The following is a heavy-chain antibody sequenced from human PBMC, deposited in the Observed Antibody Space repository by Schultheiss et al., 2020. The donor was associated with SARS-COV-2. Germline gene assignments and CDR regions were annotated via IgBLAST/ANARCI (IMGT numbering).Heavy chain of an antibody. J-gene: IGHJ6*02. Sequence: SQTLSLTCAVYGGPFSGAYWSWIRQPPGKGLEWIGEINHSGSTNYNPSLKSRVTISVDTSKNQFSLKLSSVTAADTAVYYCARGRTNLVVPAAMAYYYYGMDVWGQGTTVTVSS. D-gene: IGHD2-2*01. CDR2: INHSGST. V-gene: IGHV4-34*01. CDR3: ARGRTNLVVPAAMAYYYYGMDV. CDR1: GGPFSGAY.